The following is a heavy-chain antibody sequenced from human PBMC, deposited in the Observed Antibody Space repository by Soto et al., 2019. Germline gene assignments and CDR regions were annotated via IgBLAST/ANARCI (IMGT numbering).Heavy chain of an antibody. CDR3: ARTFGGHLYSFDF. D-gene: IGHD3-16*01. CDR1: GYTFTSNW. J-gene: IGHJ4*02. V-gene: IGHV5-51*01. CDR2: IYPGDSET. Sequence: RESLKISCKGSGYTFTSNWIGWVRQMPGKGLEWMGIIYPGDSETRYSPSFQGQVTISADKSINTDYLQWSSLKASDTAIYYCARTFGGHLYSFDFWGQGTLVTVSS.